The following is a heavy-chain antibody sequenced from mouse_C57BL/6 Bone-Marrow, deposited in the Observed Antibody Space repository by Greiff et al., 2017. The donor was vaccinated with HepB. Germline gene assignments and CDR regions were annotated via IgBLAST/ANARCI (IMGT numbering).Heavy chain of an antibody. Sequence: VKLQESGPGLVQPSQSLSITCTVSGFSLTSYGVHWVRQSPGKGLEWLGVIWSGGSTDYNAAFISRLSISKDNSKSQVFFKMNSLQADDTAIYYCARMDGYLYYFDYWGQGTTRTVSS. CDR3: ARMDGYLYYFDY. V-gene: IGHV2-2*01. J-gene: IGHJ2*01. CDR2: IWSGGST. D-gene: IGHD2-3*01. CDR1: GFSLTSYG.